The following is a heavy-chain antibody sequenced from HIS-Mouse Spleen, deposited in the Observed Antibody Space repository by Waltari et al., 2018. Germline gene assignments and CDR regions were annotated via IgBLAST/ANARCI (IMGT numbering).Heavy chain of an antibody. CDR2: IYYSGST. CDR1: GGSSSSSSYY. J-gene: IGHJ2*01. Sequence: QLQLQESGPGLVKPSETLSLTCTVSGGSSSSSSYYWGWIRQPPGTGLEWIGSIYYSGSTYYNPSLKSRVTISVDTSKNQFSLKLSSVTAADTAVYYCAREIPYSSSWYDWYFDLWGRGTLVTVSS. V-gene: IGHV4-39*07. D-gene: IGHD6-13*01. CDR3: AREIPYSSSWYDWYFDL.